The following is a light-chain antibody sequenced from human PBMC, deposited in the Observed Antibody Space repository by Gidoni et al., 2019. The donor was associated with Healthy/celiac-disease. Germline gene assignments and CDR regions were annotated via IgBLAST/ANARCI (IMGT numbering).Light chain of an antibody. Sequence: EIVLPLSPATLSVSPGERATLSCRASQSVSSNLAWYQQKPGQAPRLLIYGASTRATGIPARFSGSGYGTEFTRTISSRQSEELAVYYCQQYKNWAPYTFGQGTKLEIK. CDR3: QQYKNWAPYT. CDR2: GAS. CDR1: QSVSSN. V-gene: IGKV3-15*01. J-gene: IGKJ2*01.